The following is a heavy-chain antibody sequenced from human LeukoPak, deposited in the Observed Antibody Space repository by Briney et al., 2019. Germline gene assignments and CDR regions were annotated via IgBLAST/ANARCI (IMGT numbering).Heavy chain of an antibody. CDR3: ARKTDRIGDVGRDRYFYL. J-gene: IGHJ2*01. D-gene: IGHD1-26*01. V-gene: IGHV3-48*03. CDR2: INVGGTAT. Sequence: GGSLRLSCVVSGFTFSHYEMIWVRQAPGKGLEWVSYINVGGTATNYADSMKGRFTMSRDDAKNSLYLQLNSLRAEDTAIYYCARKTDRIGDVGRDRYFYLWGSGTLVTVSS. CDR1: GFTFSHYE.